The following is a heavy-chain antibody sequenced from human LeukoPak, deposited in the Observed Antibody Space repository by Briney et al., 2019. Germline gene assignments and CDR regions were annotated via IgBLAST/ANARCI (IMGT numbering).Heavy chain of an antibody. CDR1: GDSINTYY. Sequence: SETLSLTCTVSGDSINTYYWSWIRQPAEKGLEWIGHIHISGSTNYNPSLKSRVTMSLDTSKNQFSLKLSSMTAADTAVYYCAGIKGDGYRQLYYFDYWGQGTLVTVSS. CDR2: IHISGST. J-gene: IGHJ4*02. V-gene: IGHV4-4*07. CDR3: AGIKGDGYRQLYYFDY. D-gene: IGHD5-24*01.